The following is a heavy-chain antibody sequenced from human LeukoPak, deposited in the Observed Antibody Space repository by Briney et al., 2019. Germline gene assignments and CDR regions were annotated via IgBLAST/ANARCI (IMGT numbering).Heavy chain of an antibody. V-gene: IGHV3-21*01. J-gene: IGHJ4*02. D-gene: IGHD4-17*01. CDR1: GFTFSSYS. Sequence: GGSLRLSCAASGFTFSSYSYSMNWVRQAPGKGLEWVSSISSSSYVYYADSLKGRFTISRDNAKNSLYLQMNSLRAEDTAVYYCARDLSTGDHGYWGQGTLVTVSS. CDR3: ARDLSTGDHGY. CDR2: ISSSSYV.